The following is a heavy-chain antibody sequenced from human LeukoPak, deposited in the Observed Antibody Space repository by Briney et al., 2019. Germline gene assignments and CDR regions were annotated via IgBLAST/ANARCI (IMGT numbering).Heavy chain of an antibody. J-gene: IGHJ4*02. CDR2: LHHSGST. V-gene: IGHV4-38-2*01. CDR3: ARVGGDDSTGHYSVDY. D-gene: IGHD3-22*01. Sequence: SETLSLTCAVSGYSITSTYWWGWIRQTPGRGLEWIGSLHHSGSTSYSPSLKSRVTISVDTSKNQFSLRLSSVTAADTAVYYCARVGGDDSTGHYSVDYWGPGTLVTVSS. CDR1: GYSITSTYW.